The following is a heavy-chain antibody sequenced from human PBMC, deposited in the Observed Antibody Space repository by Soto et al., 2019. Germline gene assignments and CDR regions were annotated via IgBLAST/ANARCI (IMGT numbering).Heavy chain of an antibody. J-gene: IGHJ4*02. Sequence: EVQLEESGGGLVQPGGSLRLACTTPGFTFNNYGMSWLRQPPGKGLEWVANINQDGSQTDYVDSVKGRFTLSRDNAKTSLYLQMNSLRVEDTAVYYCARVSRSHDTEYWGQGTLVTVSS. CDR3: ARVSRSHDTEY. V-gene: IGHV3-7*05. CDR2: INQDGSQT. CDR1: GFTFNNYG. D-gene: IGHD5-18*01.